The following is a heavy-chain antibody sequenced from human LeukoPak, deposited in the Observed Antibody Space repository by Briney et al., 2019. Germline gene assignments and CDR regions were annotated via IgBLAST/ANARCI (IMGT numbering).Heavy chain of an antibody. Sequence: SETLSLTCTVSGYSISSGYYWGWIRQPPGKGLEWIGSIYHSGRTFYNPSLKSRVTISVDTSKNQFSLKLSSVTAADTAVYYCARRLVRGVINYWGQGTLVTVSS. J-gene: IGHJ4*02. CDR3: ARRLVRGVINY. V-gene: IGHV4-38-2*02. CDR2: IYHSGRT. D-gene: IGHD3-10*01. CDR1: GYSISSGYY.